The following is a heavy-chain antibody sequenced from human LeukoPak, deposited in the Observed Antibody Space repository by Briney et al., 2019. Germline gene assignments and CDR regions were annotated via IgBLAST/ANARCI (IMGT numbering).Heavy chain of an antibody. CDR3: AKGAEVETRTYPH. Sequence: QTGGSLRLSCVASGFTFKNYAMSWVRQAPERGLEWVSAVSGDSVFTLYADSVKGRFTISRDDSKNTLFLQMNNLRAEDTALYYCAKGAEVETRTYPHWGQGTLVTVSS. CDR2: VSGDSVFT. CDR1: GFTFKNYA. D-gene: IGHD5-18*01. J-gene: IGHJ4*02. V-gene: IGHV3-23*01.